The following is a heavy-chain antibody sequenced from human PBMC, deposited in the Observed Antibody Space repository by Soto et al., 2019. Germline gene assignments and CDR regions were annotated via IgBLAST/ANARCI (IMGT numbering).Heavy chain of an antibody. CDR2: MNPNSGNT. D-gene: IGHD1-1*01. J-gene: IGHJ6*02. CDR1: GYTFTSYD. V-gene: IGHV1-8*01. CDR3: ARDRDRLQLGGNYYYITDV. Sequence: QVQLVQSGAEVKKPGASVKVSCKASGYTFTSYDINWVRQATGQGLEWMGWMNPNSGNTGYAQKFQGRVTMTRNTSISTAYMELSSLRSEDTAVYYCARDRDRLQLGGNYYYITDVWGQGTTVTVSS.